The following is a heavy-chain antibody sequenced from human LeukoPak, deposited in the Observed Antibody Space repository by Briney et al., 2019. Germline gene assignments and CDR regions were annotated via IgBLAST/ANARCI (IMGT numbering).Heavy chain of an antibody. CDR2: IGGGGTT. D-gene: IGHD2-2*01. Sequence: GGSLRLSCAASGLTFSTYAMRWIRQAPGKGLEWVSSIGGGGTTSYADSVKGRFTISRDLSKITVYLQMNSLRAEDTAVYYCAQDRGARYPFGMDVWGQGTAVTVSS. CDR3: AQDRGARYPFGMDV. J-gene: IGHJ6*02. CDR1: GLTFSTYA. V-gene: IGHV3-23*01.